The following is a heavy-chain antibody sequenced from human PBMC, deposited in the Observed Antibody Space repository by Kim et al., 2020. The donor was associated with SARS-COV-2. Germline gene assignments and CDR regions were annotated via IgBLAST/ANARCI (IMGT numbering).Heavy chain of an antibody. D-gene: IGHD3-3*01. CDR1: GFTFSSYA. J-gene: IGHJ4*02. CDR2: ISGSGGST. V-gene: IGHV3-23*01. CDR3: AKGRGRDDFWSGSFDY. Sequence: GGSLRLSCAASGFTFSSYAMSWVRQAPGKGLEWVSAISGSGGSTYYADSVKGRFTISRDNSKNTLYLQMNSLRAEDTAVYYCAKGRGRDDFWSGSFDYWGQGTLVTVSS.